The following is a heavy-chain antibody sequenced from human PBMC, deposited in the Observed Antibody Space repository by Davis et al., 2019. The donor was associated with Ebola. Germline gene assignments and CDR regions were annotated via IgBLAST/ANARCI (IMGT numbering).Heavy chain of an antibody. CDR3: ARSRITMVQGPSYYYYGMDV. V-gene: IGHV3-21*01. Sequence: GESLKISCAASGFTFSSYSMDWVRQAPGKGLEWVSSISSSSSYIYYADSVKGRFTISRDNAKNSLYLQMNSLRAEDTAVYYCARSRITMVQGPSYYYYGMDVWGQGTTVTVSS. J-gene: IGHJ6*02. D-gene: IGHD3-10*01. CDR2: ISSSSSYI. CDR1: GFTFSSYS.